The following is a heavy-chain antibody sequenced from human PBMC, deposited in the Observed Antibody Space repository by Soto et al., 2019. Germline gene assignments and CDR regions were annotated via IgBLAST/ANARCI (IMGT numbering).Heavy chain of an antibody. CDR1: GGTFSSYA. CDR3: ARLPRGYSYGYY. V-gene: IGHV1-69*13. J-gene: IGHJ4*02. Sequence: ASVKVSCKASGGTFSSYAISWVRQAPGQGLEWMGGIIPIFGTANYAQKFQGRVTITADESTSTAYMELSSLRSEDTAVYYCARLPRGYSYGYYWGQGTLVTVSS. CDR2: IIPIFGTA. D-gene: IGHD5-18*01.